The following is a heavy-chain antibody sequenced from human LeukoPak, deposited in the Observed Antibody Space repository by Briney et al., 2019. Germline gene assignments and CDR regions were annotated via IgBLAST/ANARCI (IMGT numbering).Heavy chain of an antibody. Sequence: GGSLRLSCAASGFTFSSYSMIWVRQAPGKGLGWVSSISSSSSYIYYADSVKGRFTISRDNAKNSLYLQMNSLRAEDTAVYYCAREGSYYYDSSGYSSFDYWGQGTLVTVSS. V-gene: IGHV3-21*01. D-gene: IGHD3-22*01. CDR1: GFTFSSYS. J-gene: IGHJ4*02. CDR2: ISSSSSYI. CDR3: AREGSYYYDSSGYSSFDY.